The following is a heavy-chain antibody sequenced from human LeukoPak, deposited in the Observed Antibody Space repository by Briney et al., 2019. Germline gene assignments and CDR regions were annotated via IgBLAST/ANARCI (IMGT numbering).Heavy chain of an antibody. CDR1: GFTFSSYG. CDR3: AKANYYGSGSPMDAFDI. D-gene: IGHD3-10*01. J-gene: IGHJ3*02. V-gene: IGHV3-30*18. CDR2: ISYDGSNK. Sequence: GSLRLSCAASGFTFSSYGMHWVRQAPGKGLEWVAVISYDGSNKYYADSVKGRFTISRDNSKNTLYLQMNSLRAEDTAVYYCAKANYYGSGSPMDAFDIWGQGTMVTVSS.